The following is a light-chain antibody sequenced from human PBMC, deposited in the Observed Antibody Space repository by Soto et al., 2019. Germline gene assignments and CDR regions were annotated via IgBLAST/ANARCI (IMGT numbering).Light chain of an antibody. CDR3: QQSYSTPWT. CDR2: AAS. V-gene: IGKV1-39*01. Sequence: DIPMTQSPSSLSASVGDRVTITCRAGQTISNYLNWYQQKPGKAPKVLIYAASGLQSGVPSRFSGSGSGTDFTLAISSLQPEDFATYYCQQSYSTPWTFGQGTKVEIK. J-gene: IGKJ1*01. CDR1: QTISNY.